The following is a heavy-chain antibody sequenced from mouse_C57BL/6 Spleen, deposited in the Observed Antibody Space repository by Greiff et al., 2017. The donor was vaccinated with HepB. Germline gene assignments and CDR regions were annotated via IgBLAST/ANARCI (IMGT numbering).Heavy chain of an antibody. Sequence: EVRLVESGGGLVKPGGSLKLSCAASGFTFSSYAMSWVRQTPEKRLEWVATISDGGSYTYYPDNVKGRFTISRDNAKNNLYLQMSHLKSEDTAMYYCARESTLYGSSYVEAMDYWGQGTSVTVSS. CDR1: GFTFSSYA. CDR2: ISDGGSYT. CDR3: ARESTLYGSSYVEAMDY. D-gene: IGHD1-1*01. J-gene: IGHJ4*01. V-gene: IGHV5-4*01.